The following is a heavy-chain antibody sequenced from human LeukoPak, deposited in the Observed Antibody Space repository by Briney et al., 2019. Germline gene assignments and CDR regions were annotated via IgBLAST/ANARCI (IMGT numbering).Heavy chain of an antibody. V-gene: IGHV3-30-3*01. D-gene: IGHD6-6*01. CDR1: GFTFSSCA. Sequence: GRSLRLSCAASGFTFSSCAMHWVRQAPGKGLEWVAVISYDGSNKYYADSVKGRFTISRDNSKNTLYLQMNSLRAEDTAVYYCARDGYSSSADAFDIWGQGTMVTVSS. CDR2: ISYDGSNK. CDR3: ARDGYSSSADAFDI. J-gene: IGHJ3*02.